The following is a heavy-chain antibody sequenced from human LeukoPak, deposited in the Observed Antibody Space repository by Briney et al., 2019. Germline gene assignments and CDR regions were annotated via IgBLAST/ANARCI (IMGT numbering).Heavy chain of an antibody. CDR2: IISYNGNT. J-gene: IGHJ4*02. Sequence: ASVKVSCKASGYAVTSYGISWVRQAPGQGLEWMGWIISYNGNTNYAQKLQGRVTMTTDTSTSTAYMELRSLRSDDTAVYYCARVLPGANGDRWGQGTLVTVSS. CDR1: GYAVTSYG. D-gene: IGHD1-26*01. V-gene: IGHV1-18*01. CDR3: ARVLPGANGDR.